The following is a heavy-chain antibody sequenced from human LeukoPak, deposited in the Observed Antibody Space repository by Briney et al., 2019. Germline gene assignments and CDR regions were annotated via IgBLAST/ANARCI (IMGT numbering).Heavy chain of an antibody. D-gene: IGHD5-24*01. J-gene: IGHJ4*02. V-gene: IGHV3-11*06. CDR2: ISSSSSYT. Sequence: GGSLRLSCAASGFIFSSYAMSWIRQAPGKGLEWVSYISSSSSYTNYADSVKGRFTISRDNAKNTLYLQMNSLRAEDTAVYYCAREGYTSFDFWGQGTLVTVSS. CDR1: GFIFSSYA. CDR3: AREGYTSFDF.